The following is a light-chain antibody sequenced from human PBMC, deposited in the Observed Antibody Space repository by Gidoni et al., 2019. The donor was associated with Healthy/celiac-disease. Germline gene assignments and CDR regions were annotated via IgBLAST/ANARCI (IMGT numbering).Light chain of an antibody. Sequence: DIELTQSPGTLSLSPGERATLSCRASQSVSSSYLAWDQQKPGQAPRLLIYGASIRATGIPVRFSGSGSGTDFTLTISRLEPEDFAVYYWQQYGSSPRTFGQGTKVEIK. V-gene: IGKV3-20*01. CDR3: QQYGSSPRT. CDR1: QSVSSSY. CDR2: GAS. J-gene: IGKJ1*01.